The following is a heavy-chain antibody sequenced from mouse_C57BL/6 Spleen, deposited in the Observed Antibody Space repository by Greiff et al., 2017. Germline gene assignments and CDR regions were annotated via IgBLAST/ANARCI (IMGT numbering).Heavy chain of an antibody. CDR1: GYTFTSYW. CDR2: IHPNSGST. J-gene: IGHJ1*03. V-gene: IGHV1-64*01. Sequence: VQLQQPGAELVKPGASVKLSCKASGYTFTSYWMHWVKQRPGQGLEWIGMIHPNSGSTNYNEKFKSKATLTVDTSSSTAYMQLSSLTSEDSAVYYCARGRNYAYWYFDVWGTGTTVTVSA. D-gene: IGHD1-1*01. CDR3: ARGRNYAYWYFDV.